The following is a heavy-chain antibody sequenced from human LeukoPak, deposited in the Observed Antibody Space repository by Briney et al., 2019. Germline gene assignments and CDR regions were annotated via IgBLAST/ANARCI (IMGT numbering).Heavy chain of an antibody. V-gene: IGHV4-34*01. CDR3: ARWGLAVAGNYFDY. Sequence: SETLSLTCTVSGGSISSYYWSWIRQPPGKGLEWIGEINHSGSTNYNPSLKSRVTISVDTSKNQFSLKLSSVTAADTAVYYCARWGLAVAGNYFDYWGQGTLVTVSS. J-gene: IGHJ4*02. CDR2: INHSGST. D-gene: IGHD6-19*01. CDR1: GGSISSYY.